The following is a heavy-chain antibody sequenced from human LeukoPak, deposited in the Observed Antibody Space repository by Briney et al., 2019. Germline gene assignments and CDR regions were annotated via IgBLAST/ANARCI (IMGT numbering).Heavy chain of an antibody. CDR1: GGSFSGYY. J-gene: IGHJ4*02. Sequence: SETLSLTCAVYGGSFSGYYWSWIRQPPGKGLEWIGYIYYSGSTNYNPSLKSRVTISVDTSKNQFSLKLSSVTAADTAVYYCARIGLSRQTEEYYFDYWGQGTLVTVSS. D-gene: IGHD1-14*01. CDR2: IYYSGST. CDR3: ARIGLSRQTEEYYFDY. V-gene: IGHV4-59*01.